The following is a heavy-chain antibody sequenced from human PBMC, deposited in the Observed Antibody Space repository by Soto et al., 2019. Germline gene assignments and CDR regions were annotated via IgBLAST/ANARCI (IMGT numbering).Heavy chain of an antibody. J-gene: IGHJ4*02. D-gene: IGHD3-16*02. Sequence: QVKLVQSGAEVKKPGASVKVSCKASGYTFTSYGIIWVRKAPGQGREWMGWISAYNGNTKYAQKLQGRVTMTTDTSTSPAYMELRSLRSDDTAVYYCARGYEENDYIWGSYRYLDYWGQGTLVTVSS. CDR3: ARGYEENDYIWGSYRYLDY. V-gene: IGHV1-18*01. CDR2: ISAYNGNT. CDR1: GYTFTSYG.